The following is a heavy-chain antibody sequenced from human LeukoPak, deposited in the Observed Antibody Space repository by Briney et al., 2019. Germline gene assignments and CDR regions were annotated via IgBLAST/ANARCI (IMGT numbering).Heavy chain of an antibody. D-gene: IGHD3-3*01. J-gene: IGHJ4*02. CDR2: ISPDDSET. Sequence: GESLKISCKGSGYNFTNYWIGWVRQMPGKGLEWMGSISPDDSETRYSPSFQGQVTISADKSINTAFLQWSSLKASDTAMYYCGRLGMGYYDFWSGYYWGQGTLVTVSS. V-gene: IGHV5-51*01. CDR1: GYNFTNYW. CDR3: GRLGMGYYDFWSGYY.